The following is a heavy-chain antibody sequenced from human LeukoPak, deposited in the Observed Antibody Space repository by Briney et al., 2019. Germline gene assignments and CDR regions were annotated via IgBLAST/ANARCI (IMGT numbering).Heavy chain of an antibody. V-gene: IGHV1-2*02. CDR1: GYTFTGYY. J-gene: IGHJ4*02. Sequence: GASVKVSCKASGYTFTGYYMHWVRQAPGQGLEWMGWINPNRGDTNYAQKFQGRVTMTRDTSISTAYMELSRLRSDDTAVYYCARVRYRLAETYIDYWGQGTLVTVSS. CDR3: ARVRYRLAETYIDY. D-gene: IGHD3-16*01. CDR2: INPNRGDT.